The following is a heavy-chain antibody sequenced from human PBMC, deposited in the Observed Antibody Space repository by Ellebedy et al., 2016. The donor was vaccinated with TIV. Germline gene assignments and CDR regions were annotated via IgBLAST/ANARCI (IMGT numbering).Heavy chain of an antibody. V-gene: IGHV3-11*01. CDR3: TREDPSRGFSYD. J-gene: IGHJ4*02. CDR2: IISYLVI. Sequence: PGGSLRLSCAASGFTFSAYYIACIRHAPGKWLEWVSYIISYLVIHYADSVRGRFTISRDNAKNSLYLQMNSLREEDTAVYYCTREDPSRGFSYDWGQGTLVTVSS. CDR1: GFTFSAYY. D-gene: IGHD5-18*01.